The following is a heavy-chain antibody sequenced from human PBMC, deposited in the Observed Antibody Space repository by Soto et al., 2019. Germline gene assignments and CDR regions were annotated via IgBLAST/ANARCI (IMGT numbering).Heavy chain of an antibody. D-gene: IGHD5-12*01. J-gene: IGHJ4*02. Sequence: PGGSLRLSCAASGFTFSSYEMNWVRQAPGKGLEWVSYISSSGSTIYYADSVKGRFTISRDNAKNSLYLQMNSLRAEDTAVYYCARDSVEMATINDYWGQGALVTVSS. CDR1: GFTFSSYE. V-gene: IGHV3-48*03. CDR3: ARDSVEMATINDY. CDR2: ISSSGSTI.